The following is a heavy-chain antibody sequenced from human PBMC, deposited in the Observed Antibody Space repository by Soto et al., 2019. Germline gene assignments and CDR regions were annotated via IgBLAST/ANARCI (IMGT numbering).Heavy chain of an antibody. CDR3: ARGRRMRNVVVPAARQSSGWFDP. J-gene: IGHJ5*02. Sequence: QVQLQQWGAGLLKPSETLSLTCAVYGGSFSGYYWSWIRQPPGKGLEWIGEINHSGSTNYNPSLKSRVTISVDTSKTQFSLKLSSVTAADTAVYYCARGRRMRNVVVPAARQSSGWFDPWGQGTLVTVSS. V-gene: IGHV4-34*01. CDR1: GGSFSGYY. D-gene: IGHD2-2*01. CDR2: INHSGST.